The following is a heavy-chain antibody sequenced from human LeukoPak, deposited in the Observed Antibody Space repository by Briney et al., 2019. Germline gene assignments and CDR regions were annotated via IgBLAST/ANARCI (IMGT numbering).Heavy chain of an antibody. V-gene: IGHV3-23*01. Sequence: GGSLRLSCAASGFTFSSYAMSWVRQAPGKGLEWVSAISGSGGSTYYADSVKGRFTISRDNSKNTRYLQMNSLRAEDTAVYYCAKEPYYYDSSGYDAGLAFDIWGQGTMVTVSS. J-gene: IGHJ3*02. D-gene: IGHD3-22*01. CDR1: GFTFSSYA. CDR3: AKEPYYYDSSGYDAGLAFDI. CDR2: ISGSGGST.